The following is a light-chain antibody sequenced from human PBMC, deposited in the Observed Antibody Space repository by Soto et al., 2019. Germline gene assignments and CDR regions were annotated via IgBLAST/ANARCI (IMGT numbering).Light chain of an antibody. CDR1: SSDVGSYNL. CDR2: EGS. Sequence: QSALTQPASVSGSPGQSITISCTGTSSDVGSYNLVSWYQQHPGKAPKLMIYEGSKRPSGVSNRFSGSKSGNTASLTISGLQAEDEADYYCCSYAGSRPVVGGGTKLTVL. CDR3: CSYAGSRPV. V-gene: IGLV2-23*01. J-gene: IGLJ2*01.